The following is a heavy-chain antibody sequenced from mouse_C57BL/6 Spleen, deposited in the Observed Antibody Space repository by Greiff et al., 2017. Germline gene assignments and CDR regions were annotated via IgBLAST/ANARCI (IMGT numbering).Heavy chain of an antibody. CDR3: ARRWLWYFDV. Sequence: EVKVEESGGGLVKPGGSLKLSCAASGFTFSDYGMHWVRQAPEKGLEWVAYISSGSSTIYYADTVKGRFTISRDNAKNTLFLQMTSLRSEDTAMYYCARRWLWYFDVWGTGTTVTVSS. J-gene: IGHJ1*03. V-gene: IGHV5-17*01. CDR1: GFTFSDYG. CDR2: ISSGSSTI. D-gene: IGHD1-1*02.